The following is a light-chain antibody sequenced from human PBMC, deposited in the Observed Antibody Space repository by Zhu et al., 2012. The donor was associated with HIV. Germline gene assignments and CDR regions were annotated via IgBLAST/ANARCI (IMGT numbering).Light chain of an antibody. CDR1: RSVSSF. Sequence: IVLTRSPATLSLSPGERATVSCRASRSVSSFLAWYQQKPGQAPRLLIYDASKRAAGIPPRFSGSGSGTDFTLTISSLEPEDFALYYCQQRSNWPLTFGGGTKVEIK. CDR2: DAS. CDR3: QQRSNWPLT. V-gene: IGKV3-11*01. J-gene: IGKJ4*01.